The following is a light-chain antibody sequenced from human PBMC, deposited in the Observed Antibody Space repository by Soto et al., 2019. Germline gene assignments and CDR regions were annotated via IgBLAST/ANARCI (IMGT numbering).Light chain of an antibody. J-gene: IGKJ1*01. Sequence: EIVMTQSPDTLCVSPGERATLSCRASQSVSDRVVWYQQKPGQAPSRLIFGASTRATGISDRFSGSGSGTDFTLTISRLEPDDFAVYYCHQHGSSPRTFGQGTKVDI. CDR1: QSVSDR. V-gene: IGKV3-20*01. CDR3: HQHGSSPRT. CDR2: GAS.